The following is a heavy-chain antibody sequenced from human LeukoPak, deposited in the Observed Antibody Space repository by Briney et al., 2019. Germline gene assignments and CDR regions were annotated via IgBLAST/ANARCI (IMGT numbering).Heavy chain of an antibody. CDR1: GGSISSYY. V-gene: IGHV4-4*09. D-gene: IGHD3-22*01. CDR3: ASPRGDDSGGYFTWYFHH. J-gene: IGHJ1*01. Sequence: SETLCLTCTVSGGSISSYYWSWIRQPPGKGLEWIGSGSTYYNPSLKSRVTISVDTSKNKFSLKLSSVTAADTAVYFCASPRGDDSGGYFTWYFHHWGQGILVTVSS. CDR2: SGST.